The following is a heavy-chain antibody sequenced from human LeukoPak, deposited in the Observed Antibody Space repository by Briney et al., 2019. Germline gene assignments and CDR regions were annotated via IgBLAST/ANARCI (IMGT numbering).Heavy chain of an antibody. CDR3: ARHWNSGYHDYYYHYMDV. V-gene: IGHV5-51*01. CDR1: GYNFTHYS. CDR2: IYPGDSDT. Sequence: GESLKISCKSSGYNFTHYSIGWVRQMPGKHLEWMGIIYPGDSDTRYSPSFQGQVTISADKSISTAYLQWSSLKASDTAMYYCARHWNSGYHDYYYHYMDVWGKGTTVTMSS. J-gene: IGHJ6*03. D-gene: IGHD5-12*01.